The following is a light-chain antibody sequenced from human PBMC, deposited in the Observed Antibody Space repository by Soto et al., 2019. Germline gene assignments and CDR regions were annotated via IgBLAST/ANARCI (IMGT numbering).Light chain of an antibody. J-gene: IGLJ3*02. CDR1: SSNIGAGYD. V-gene: IGLV1-40*01. CDR2: GNS. CDR3: QSFDSSLSGWRV. Sequence: QSVLTQPPSESGAPGQRVTISCTGSSSNIGAGYDVHWYQQLPGTAPKLLIYGNSNRPSGVPDRFSGSKSGTSASLVITGLQAEDEADYYCQSFDSSLSGWRVFGGGTKLTVL.